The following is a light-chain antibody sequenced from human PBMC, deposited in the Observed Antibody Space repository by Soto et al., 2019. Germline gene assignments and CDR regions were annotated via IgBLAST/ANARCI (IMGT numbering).Light chain of an antibody. J-gene: IGLJ1*01. CDR2: SDN. V-gene: IGLV1-40*01. CDR3: QSFDSDLTDSYV. CDR1: DSNIGAGFT. Sequence: QSVLTQPPSVSGAPGQTVTISCTGSDSNIGAGFTVHWNQHFPGSAPKLLIYSDNRRPSGVPDRFSGSQSGSSASLAISGLQAEDEGDYYCQSFDSDLTDSYVFGTGTQLTVL.